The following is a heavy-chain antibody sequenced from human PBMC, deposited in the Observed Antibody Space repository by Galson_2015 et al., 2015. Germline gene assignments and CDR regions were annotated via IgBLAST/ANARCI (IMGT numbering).Heavy chain of an antibody. CDR1: RFTFRSYG. CDR2: IWYDGSNK. CDR3: ARDTSNDSSGYYLIDY. V-gene: IGHV3-33*01. J-gene: IGHJ4*02. D-gene: IGHD3-22*01. Sequence: SLRLSCAASRFTFRSYGMHWVRQVPGKGLEWVAVIWYDGSNKYYADSVKGRFTISRDNSKNTLYLQMNSLRAEDTAVYYCARDTSNDSSGYYLIDYWGQGSLVTVSS.